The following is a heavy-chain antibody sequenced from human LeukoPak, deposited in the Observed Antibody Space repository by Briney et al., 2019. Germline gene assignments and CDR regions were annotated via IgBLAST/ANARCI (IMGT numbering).Heavy chain of an antibody. V-gene: IGHV3-9*01. D-gene: IGHD3-3*01. Sequence: PGGSLRLSCAASGFTFDDYAMHWVRQAPGKGLEWVSGISWNSGSIGYADSVKGRFTISRDNAKNSLYLQMNSLRAEDTALYYCAKGEKKVSLYDFWSGYHYRTSDYYYYMDVWGKGTTVTVSS. J-gene: IGHJ6*03. CDR2: ISWNSGSI. CDR3: AKGEKKVSLYDFWSGYHYRTSDYYYYMDV. CDR1: GFTFDDYA.